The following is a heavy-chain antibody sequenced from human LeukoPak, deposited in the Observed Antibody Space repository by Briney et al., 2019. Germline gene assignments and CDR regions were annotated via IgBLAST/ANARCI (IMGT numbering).Heavy chain of an antibody. J-gene: IGHJ4*02. Sequence: GGSLRLSCAASGFTFNNAWMSWVRQAPGKGLEWVGRIKSKTDGGTTDYAAPVKGRFTISRDDSKNTLSLQMDSLKTEDTAVYYCTTDIHRWQLTFGNWGQGTLVTVSS. D-gene: IGHD1-26*01. CDR1: GFTFNNAW. CDR2: IKSKTDGGTT. CDR3: TTDIHRWQLTFGN. V-gene: IGHV3-15*01.